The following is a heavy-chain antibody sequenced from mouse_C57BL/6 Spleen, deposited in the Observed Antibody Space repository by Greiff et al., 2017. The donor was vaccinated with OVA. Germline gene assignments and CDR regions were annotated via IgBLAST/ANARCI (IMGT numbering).Heavy chain of an antibody. CDR1: GYTFTDYE. Sequence: VKLQESGAELVRPGASVTLSCKASGYTFTDYEMHWVKQTPVHGLEWIGAIDPETGGTAYNQKFKGKAILTADKSSSTAYMELRSLTSEDSAVYYCTRHGNYVYWGQGTLVTVSA. CDR2: IDPETGGT. CDR3: TRHGNYVY. D-gene: IGHD2-1*01. V-gene: IGHV1-15*01. J-gene: IGHJ3*01.